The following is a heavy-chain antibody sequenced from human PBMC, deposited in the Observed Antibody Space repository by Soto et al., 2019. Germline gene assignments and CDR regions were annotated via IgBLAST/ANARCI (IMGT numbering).Heavy chain of an antibody. J-gene: IGHJ4*02. D-gene: IGHD5-18*01. CDR2: IYYSGST. V-gene: IGHV4-31*03. Sequence: PSETLSLTCTVSGGSISSGGYYWSWIRQHPGKGLEWIGYIYYSGSTYYSPSLKSRVTISVDTSKNQFSLKLSSVTAADTAMYYCARADVDTAMVFDYWGQGTLVTVSS. CDR1: GGSISSGGYY. CDR3: ARADVDTAMVFDY.